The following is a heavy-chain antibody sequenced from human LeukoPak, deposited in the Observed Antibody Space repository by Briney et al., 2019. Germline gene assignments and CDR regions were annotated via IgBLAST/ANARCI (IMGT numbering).Heavy chain of an antibody. V-gene: IGHV4-34*01. J-gene: IGHJ4*02. CDR3: ARGAPYYYGSGSYQDY. Sequence: PSETLSLTCAVYGGSFSGYYWSWIRQPPGKGLEWIGEINHSGSTNYNPSLKSRVTISVDTSKNQFSLKLSSVTAADTAMYYCARGAPYYYGSGSYQDYWGQGTLVTVSS. CDR1: GGSFSGYY. D-gene: IGHD3-10*01. CDR2: INHSGST.